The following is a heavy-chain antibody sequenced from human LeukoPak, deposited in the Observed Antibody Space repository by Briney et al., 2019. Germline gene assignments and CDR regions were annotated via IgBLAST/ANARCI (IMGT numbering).Heavy chain of an antibody. V-gene: IGHV3-23*01. CDR3: GKLPQAGGVHYYIDV. CDR1: GFTFSTYG. J-gene: IGHJ6*03. CDR2: IDGSGHYT. D-gene: IGHD2-8*02. Sequence: GGSVRLSCAASGFTFSTYGMTWVRQAPGKGLEWVSAIDGSGHYTYYPDSVKGQYTLSRDNSKRTLFLQMNSMRAADTAVYYCGKLPQAGGVHYYIDVWGKGTTVTVSS.